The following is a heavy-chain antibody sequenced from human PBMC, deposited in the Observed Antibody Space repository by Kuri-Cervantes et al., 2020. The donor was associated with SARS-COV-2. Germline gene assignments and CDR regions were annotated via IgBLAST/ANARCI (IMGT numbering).Heavy chain of an antibody. Sequence: GESLKISCTASGFTFSSYWMSWVRQAPGKGLEWVGRIKSKTDGGTTDYAAPVKGRFTISRDDSKNTLYLQMNSLKTEDTAVYYCTTPSDYGDYVVYYYYYYMDVWGKGTTVTVSS. D-gene: IGHD4-17*01. CDR1: GFTFSSYW. V-gene: IGHV3-15*01. J-gene: IGHJ6*03. CDR3: TTPSDYGDYVVYYYYYYMDV. CDR2: IKSKTDGGTT.